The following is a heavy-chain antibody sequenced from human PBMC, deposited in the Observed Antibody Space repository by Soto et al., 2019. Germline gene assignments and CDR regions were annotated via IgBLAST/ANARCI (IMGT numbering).Heavy chain of an antibody. D-gene: IGHD3-10*01. J-gene: IGHJ4*02. CDR1: GYTLNELS. CDR3: ARGGFNYYGSGSYTTSRGKFDY. Sequence: ASVKVSCKVSGYTLNELSMHWLRQAPGKGLEWMGGIIPEDGEAIYAQKFQGRVTITEDESTSTAYMELSSLRSEDTAVYYCARGGFNYYGSGSYTTSRGKFDYWGQGTLVTVSS. CDR2: IIPEDGEA. V-gene: IGHV1-24*01.